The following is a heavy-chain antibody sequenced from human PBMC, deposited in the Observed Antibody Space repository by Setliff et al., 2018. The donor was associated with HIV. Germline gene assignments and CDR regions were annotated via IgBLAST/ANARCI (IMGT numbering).Heavy chain of an antibody. D-gene: IGHD2-15*01. CDR1: GGSISSYY. V-gene: IGHV4-59*08. CDR2: IYSRGNT. CDR3: ARQKARNYWAFDS. Sequence: SETLSLTCTVSGGSISSYYWSWIRQPPGKGLEWIGYIYSRGNTDYNPSLASRVTISVDTSKNQFSLKLSSVTAADTAVYYCARQKARNYWAFDSWSQGTLVTVSS. J-gene: IGHJ4*02.